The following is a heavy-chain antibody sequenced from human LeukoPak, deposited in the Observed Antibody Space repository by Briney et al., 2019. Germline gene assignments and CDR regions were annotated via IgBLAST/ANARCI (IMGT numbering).Heavy chain of an antibody. CDR1: GFPFSSYA. J-gene: IGHJ3*02. Sequence: PGGSLLLPCAASGFPFSSYAMNWVRHPPGQGLEWVSVISGSGGSTHYADSVKGRFTMSRDNSKNTLYLQMNSLRAEDTAVYYCAKERGNGVRGAFDIWGQGTMVTVSS. CDR3: AKERGNGVRGAFDI. V-gene: IGHV3-23*01. D-gene: IGHD4-17*01. CDR2: ISGSGGST.